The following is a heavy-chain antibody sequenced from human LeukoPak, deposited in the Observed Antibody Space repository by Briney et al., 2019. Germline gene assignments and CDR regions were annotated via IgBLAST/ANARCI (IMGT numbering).Heavy chain of an antibody. V-gene: IGHV1-18*04. CDR1: GYTFTTYG. J-gene: IGHJ4*02. D-gene: IGHD5-18*01. Sequence: ASVKVSCKASGYTFTTYGITWVRQAPGQGLEWMGYISAYSGNTNYAQKLQGRVTMTTDTSTTTAYMELRSLRSDVTAVYYCARELSADTSVGHLAHWGQGTLVTVSS. CDR3: ARELSADTSVGHLAH. CDR2: ISAYSGNT.